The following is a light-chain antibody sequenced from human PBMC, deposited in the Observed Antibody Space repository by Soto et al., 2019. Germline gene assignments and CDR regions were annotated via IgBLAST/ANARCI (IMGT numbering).Light chain of an antibody. Sequence: QSALTQPASVSGSPGQSITISCTGTSSDVGGYNYVSWSPQHPGKAPHLMIYVVSNRPSGVSNRFSGSKSGNTASLTISGLQAEDEADYYCSSYTSSSTYVFGTGTKLTVL. CDR1: SSDVGGYNY. V-gene: IGLV2-14*01. J-gene: IGLJ1*01. CDR3: SSYTSSSTYV. CDR2: VVS.